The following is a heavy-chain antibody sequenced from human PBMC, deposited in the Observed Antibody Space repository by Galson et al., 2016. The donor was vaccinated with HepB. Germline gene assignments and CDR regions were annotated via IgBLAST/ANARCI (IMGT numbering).Heavy chain of an antibody. J-gene: IGHJ4*02. CDR2: IDPSDSYT. D-gene: IGHD3-16*01. Sequence: QSGAEVKKPGESLKISCKGSGYIFASYWINWVRQMPGKGLEWMGRIDPSDSYTNYNPSFEGHVTFSADRSINSAYLQWTTLKASDAAIYYCARGGGLDFWGQGTLVSVS. V-gene: IGHV5-10-1*01. CDR1: GYIFASYW. CDR3: ARGGGLDF.